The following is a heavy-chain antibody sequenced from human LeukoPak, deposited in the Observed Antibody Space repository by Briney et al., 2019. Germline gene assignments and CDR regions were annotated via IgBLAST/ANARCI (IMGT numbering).Heavy chain of an antibody. V-gene: IGHV4-4*07. CDR1: GGSISGYF. Sequence: KASETLSLTCTVSGGSISGYFWSWIRQPAGKGLEWIGHISTSGSTNYNPSLKSRVTISVDTSKNQFSLKLSSVTAADTAVYYCGRSSIAVRPGYFDYWGQGTLVTVSS. CDR3: GRSSIAVRPGYFDY. J-gene: IGHJ4*02. CDR2: ISTSGST. D-gene: IGHD6-6*01.